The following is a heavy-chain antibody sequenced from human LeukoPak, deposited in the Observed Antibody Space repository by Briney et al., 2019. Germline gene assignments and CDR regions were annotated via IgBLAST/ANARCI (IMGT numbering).Heavy chain of an antibody. V-gene: IGHV4-4*07. J-gene: IGHJ5*02. CDR1: DDSVSTRNYY. CDR2: IFTSGST. Sequence: SETLSLTCTVSDDSVSTRNYYWNWIRQPAGKGLEWIGRIFTSGSTNYSPSLKGRVAISLDKSRNQFSLKMTSLTAADTAVYFCARSATGSEQNWLDPWGQGTLVTVSS. D-gene: IGHD1-26*01. CDR3: ARSATGSEQNWLDP.